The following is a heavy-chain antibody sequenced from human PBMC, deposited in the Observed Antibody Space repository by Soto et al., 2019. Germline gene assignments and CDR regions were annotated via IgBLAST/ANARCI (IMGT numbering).Heavy chain of an antibody. CDR2: ISAYNGNT. CDR1: GYTFTSYG. D-gene: IGHD5-12*01. CDR3: ARGTHDSGYDFDY. Sequence: ASVKVSCKVSGYTFTSYGISWVRQAPGQGLEWMGWISAYNGNTNHAQKFQGRVTMTRNTSISTAYMELSSLRSEDTAVYYCARGTHDSGYDFDYWGQGTLVTVYS. V-gene: IGHV1-18*01. J-gene: IGHJ4*02.